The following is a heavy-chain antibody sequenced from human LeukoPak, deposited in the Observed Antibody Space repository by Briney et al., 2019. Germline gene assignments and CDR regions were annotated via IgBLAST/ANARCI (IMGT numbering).Heavy chain of an antibody. J-gene: IGHJ4*02. Sequence: GASVKVSCKASGYTFTSYGISWVRQAPGQGLEWMGWISAYNGNTNYAQKLQGRVTMTTDTSTSTAYMELRSLRSDDTAVYYCAGLGYCSGGSCYQYFDYWGQGTLVTVSS. CDR1: GYTFTSYG. CDR3: AGLGYCSGGSCYQYFDY. V-gene: IGHV1-18*04. CDR2: ISAYNGNT. D-gene: IGHD2-15*01.